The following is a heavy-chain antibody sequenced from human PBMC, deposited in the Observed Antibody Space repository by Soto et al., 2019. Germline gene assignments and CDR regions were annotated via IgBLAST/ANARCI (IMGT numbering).Heavy chain of an antibody. Sequence: QVQLVESGGALVKPGGSLRLSCAASGFSFRDYYMSWIRQAPGKGLEWISYISGSGNTIYYADSVKGRFIISRDNAKNSLFLQMNSLRADDTDVYHCARDRLPMVVVVMGWFDPWGQGTLVTVSS. J-gene: IGHJ5*02. D-gene: IGHD3-22*01. V-gene: IGHV3-11*01. CDR3: ARDRLPMVVVVMGWFDP. CDR1: GFSFRDYY. CDR2: ISGSGNTI.